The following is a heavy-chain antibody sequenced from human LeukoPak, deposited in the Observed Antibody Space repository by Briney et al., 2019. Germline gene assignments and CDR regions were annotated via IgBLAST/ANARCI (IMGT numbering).Heavy chain of an antibody. CDR3: ARVKIVGAFYYMDV. CDR2: IYTSGST. D-gene: IGHD1-26*01. Sequence: PSQTLSLTCTVSGGSISSGSYYWSWIRQPAGKGLEWIGRIYTSGSTNYNPSLKSRVTISVDTSKNQFSLKLSSVTAADTAVYYCARVKIVGAFYYMDVWGKGTTVTVSS. CDR1: GGSISSGSYY. J-gene: IGHJ6*03. V-gene: IGHV4-61*02.